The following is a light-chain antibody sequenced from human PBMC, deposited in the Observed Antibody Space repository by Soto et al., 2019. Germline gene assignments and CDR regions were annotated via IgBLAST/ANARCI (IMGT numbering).Light chain of an antibody. CDR2: DAS. CDR3: QQYNSYSYT. V-gene: IGKV1-5*01. Sequence: DIQMTQSHPTLSASVGDRVNITRRAIQSISSWLAWYQQKPGKAPKLLIYDASSLESGVPSRFSGSGSGTEVTLTISSLQPDDFATYYCQQYNSYSYTFGQGTKLEIK. CDR1: QSISSW. J-gene: IGKJ2*01.